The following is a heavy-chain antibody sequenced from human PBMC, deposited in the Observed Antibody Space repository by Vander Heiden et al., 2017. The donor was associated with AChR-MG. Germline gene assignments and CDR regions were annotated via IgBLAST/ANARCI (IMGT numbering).Heavy chain of an antibody. J-gene: IGHJ6*02. D-gene: IGHD5-12*01. CDR2: IRYDGSNI. CDR1: GFIFSRYA. CDR3: ARDRGYSISGHYGMDV. Sequence: VQLLESGGGVVQPGTSLRLSCVAFGFIFSRYAMHWVRQAPGKGLEWVAVIRYDGSNIYYTDSMKGRFTISRDNSKNTLYLQMNSLRDEDTAVYYCARDRGYSISGHYGMDVWGQGTTVTVSS. V-gene: IGHV3-33*01.